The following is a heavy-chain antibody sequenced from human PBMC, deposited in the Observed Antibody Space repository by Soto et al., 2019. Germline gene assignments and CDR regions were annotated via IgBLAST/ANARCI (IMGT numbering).Heavy chain of an antibody. CDR3: AMVSNSVGVLAGGY. Sequence: EMQLFESGGGLAQPGGSLRLSCAASGFTFSNYAMTWVRQAPGKELVWVSSIDSSGTVTYYADSVKGRFTMSRDNSKNTLYLQMNSLRAEDTAVYYCAMVSNSVGVLAGGYWGQGTLVIVSS. J-gene: IGHJ4*02. CDR2: IDSSGTVT. V-gene: IGHV3-23*05. D-gene: IGHD3-16*02. CDR1: GFTFSNYA.